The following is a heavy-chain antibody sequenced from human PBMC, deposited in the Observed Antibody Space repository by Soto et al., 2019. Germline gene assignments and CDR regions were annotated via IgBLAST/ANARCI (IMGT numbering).Heavy chain of an antibody. J-gene: IGHJ4*02. D-gene: IGHD3-22*01. CDR3: ARDVPYDSSGYSYPTFDY. CDR1: GGTFSSYA. Sequence: SVKVSCKASGGTFSSYAISWVRQAPGQGLGWMGGIIPIFGTANYAQKFQGRVTITADESTSTAYMELSSLRSEDTAVYYCARDVPYDSSGYSYPTFDYWGQGTLVTVSS. CDR2: IIPIFGTA. V-gene: IGHV1-69*13.